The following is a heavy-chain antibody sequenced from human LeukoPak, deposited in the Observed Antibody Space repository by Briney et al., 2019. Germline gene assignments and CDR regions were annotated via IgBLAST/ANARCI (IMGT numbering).Heavy chain of an antibody. CDR3: VRVRYCSGGRCNGYDF. CDR2: INDDGSST. J-gene: IGHJ4*02. V-gene: IGHV3-74*01. Sequence: GGSLRLSCAASGFTFSSYWMHWVRQAPGKGLVWVSRINDDGSSTTYADSVKGRFTISRDNAKNTLYLQMNSLRAEDTAVYHCVRVRYCSGGRCNGYDFWGQGTLVTVSS. CDR1: GFTFSSYW. D-gene: IGHD2-15*01.